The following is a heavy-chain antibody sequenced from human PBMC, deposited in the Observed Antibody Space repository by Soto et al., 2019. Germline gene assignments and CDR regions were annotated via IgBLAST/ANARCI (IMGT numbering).Heavy chain of an antibody. CDR1: GGSFNSADYY. Sequence: PSETLSLTCTVSGGSFNSADYYWSWFRQPPGKGLEWIGYIYYSGSTYYTPSLKSRVVMSVDTSKNQFSLRLSSVTAADTAVYYCARETEYSSSWFDPWGQGTLVTVSS. V-gene: IGHV4-30-4*01. D-gene: IGHD6-6*01. CDR3: ARETEYSSSWFDP. CDR2: IYYSGST. J-gene: IGHJ5*02.